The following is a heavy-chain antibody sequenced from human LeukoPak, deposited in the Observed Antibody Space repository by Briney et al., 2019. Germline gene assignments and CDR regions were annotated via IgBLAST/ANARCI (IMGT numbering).Heavy chain of an antibody. CDR1: GGSISSYY. D-gene: IGHD5-18*01. V-gene: IGHV4-59*01. CDR2: IYYSGNT. Sequence: SETLSLTCTVSGGSISSYYWSWMRQPPGKGLEWVGYIYYSGNTNYNPSLKSRVTISVDTSKNQFSLKLSSVTAADTAVYYCARGGYSYGYLSWFDPWGQGTLVTVSS. J-gene: IGHJ5*02. CDR3: ARGGYSYGYLSWFDP.